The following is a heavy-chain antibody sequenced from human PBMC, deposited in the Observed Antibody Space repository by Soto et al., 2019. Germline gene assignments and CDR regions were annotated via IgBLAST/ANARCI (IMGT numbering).Heavy chain of an antibody. D-gene: IGHD2-15*01. CDR1: GGTFSSYA. CDR2: IIPIFGTA. V-gene: IGHV1-69*06. Sequence: GASVKVSCKASGGTFSSYAISWVRQAPGQGLEWMGGIIPIFGTANYAQKFQGRVTITADKSTSTAYMELSSLRSEDTAVYYCAIIMVVAATSGFPNWFDPWGQGTLVTVPS. J-gene: IGHJ5*02. CDR3: AIIMVVAATSGFPNWFDP.